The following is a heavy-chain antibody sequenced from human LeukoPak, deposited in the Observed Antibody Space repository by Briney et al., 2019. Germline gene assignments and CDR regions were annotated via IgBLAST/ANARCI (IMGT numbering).Heavy chain of an antibody. D-gene: IGHD2-2*01. Sequence: PGGSLRLSCAASGFTFSSYSMNWVRQAPGKGLEWVSAISGSGGSTYYADSVKGRFTISRDNSKNTLYLQMNSLRAEDTAVYYCAKAVVVPAGKNYYYYYYMDVWGKGTTVTVSS. V-gene: IGHV3-23*01. CDR2: ISGSGGST. CDR1: GFTFSSYS. J-gene: IGHJ6*03. CDR3: AKAVVVPAGKNYYYYYYMDV.